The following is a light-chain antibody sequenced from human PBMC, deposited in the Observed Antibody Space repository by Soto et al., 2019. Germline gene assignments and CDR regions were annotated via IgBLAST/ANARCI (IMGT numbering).Light chain of an antibody. CDR2: GAS. CDR1: QSVSNN. CDR3: QQYNNWGT. J-gene: IGKJ1*01. Sequence: IVMTQSPATLSVSPGERATLSCRASQSVSNNLAWYQKKPGQAPRLLIYGASTRATGIPARFSGSGSGTEFTLTISSLQSEDFAVYYCQQYNNWGTFGQGTRVEIK. V-gene: IGKV3-15*01.